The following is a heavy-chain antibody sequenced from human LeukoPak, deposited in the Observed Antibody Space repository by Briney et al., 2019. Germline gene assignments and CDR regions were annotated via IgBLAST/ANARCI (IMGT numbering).Heavy chain of an antibody. CDR2: INHSGSA. D-gene: IGHD2/OR15-2a*01. J-gene: IGHJ4*02. CDR3: ATQGNIKLLIN. CDR1: GGSFSGYY. Sequence: SETLSLTCAVYGGSFSGYYWSWIRQPPGKGLEWIGEINHSGSANYNPSPKSRVTISVDTSKNQFSLKLSSVTAADTAVYYCATQGNIKLLINWGLGTLVTVSS. V-gene: IGHV4-34*01.